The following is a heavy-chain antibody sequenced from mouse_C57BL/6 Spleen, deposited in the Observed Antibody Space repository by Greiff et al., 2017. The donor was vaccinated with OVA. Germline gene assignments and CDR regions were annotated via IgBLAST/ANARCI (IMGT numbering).Heavy chain of an antibody. CDR2: IYPGDGDT. CDR3: ARGETGSEGFAY. Sequence: VQLQQSGAELVKPGASVKISCKASGYAFSSYWMNWVKQRPGKGLEWIGQIYPGDGDTNYNGQFKGKATLTADKSSSTAYMQLSSLTSEDSAVYFCARGETGSEGFAYWGQGTLVTVSA. CDR1: GYAFSSYW. V-gene: IGHV1-80*01. J-gene: IGHJ3*01. D-gene: IGHD4-1*01.